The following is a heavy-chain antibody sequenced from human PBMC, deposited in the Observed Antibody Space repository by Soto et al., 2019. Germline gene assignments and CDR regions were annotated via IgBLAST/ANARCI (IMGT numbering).Heavy chain of an antibody. Sequence: SETLSLTCTVSGGSISSDDYYCNWILHRPGKGQECIGNIYYRGNTNYNPSLKSRIIMSMDMSENQFSLKLTSVTAADTAVYYCARGCDYYGMEVWGQGTTVTVSS. CDR2: IYYRGNT. J-gene: IGHJ6*02. CDR1: GGSISSDDYY. CDR3: ARGCDYYGMEV. V-gene: IGHV4-31*03.